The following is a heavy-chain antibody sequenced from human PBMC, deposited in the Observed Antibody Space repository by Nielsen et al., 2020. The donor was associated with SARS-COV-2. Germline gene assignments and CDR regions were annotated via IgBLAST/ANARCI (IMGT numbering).Heavy chain of an antibody. CDR3: ARDKFYSSSWYGDNYYYGMDV. CDR1: GFTFSTYT. D-gene: IGHD6-13*01. V-gene: IGHV3-48*01. CDR2: IASSDKTT. J-gene: IGHJ6*02. Sequence: GESLKISCAASGFTFSTYTMNWVRQAPGKGLEWVSYIASSDKTTYYADSVKGRFTISRDNSKNTLYLQMNSLRAEDTAVYYCARDKFYSSSWYGDNYYYGMDVWGQGTTVTVSS.